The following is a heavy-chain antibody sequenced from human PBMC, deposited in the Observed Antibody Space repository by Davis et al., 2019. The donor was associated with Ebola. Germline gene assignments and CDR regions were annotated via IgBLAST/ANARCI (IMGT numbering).Heavy chain of an antibody. Sequence: GSLRLSCAVYGGSFSGYDWSWTRHPPGKGLEWTGEINHSGSTNYNPSLKSRVTISVDTSKNQFSLKLISVTAADTAVYHCARGPSVRGFDYWGQGTLVTVSS. CDR2: INHSGST. J-gene: IGHJ4*02. CDR3: ARGPSVRGFDY. CDR1: GGSFSGYD. D-gene: IGHD3-10*01. V-gene: IGHV4-34*01.